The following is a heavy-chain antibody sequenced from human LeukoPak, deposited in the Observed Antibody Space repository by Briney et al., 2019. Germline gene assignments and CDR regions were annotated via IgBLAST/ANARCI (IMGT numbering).Heavy chain of an antibody. Sequence: ASVKVSCKASGYTFTGHYMHWVRQAPGQGLEWMGWINPNSGGTNYAQSFQGRVTMTRDTSVSTAYMELSSLRSDDSAVYYCEVLRLWSVPAWGQGTLVTVSS. J-gene: IGHJ5*02. CDR2: INPNSGGT. CDR1: GYTFTGHY. V-gene: IGHV1-2*02. CDR3: EVLRLWSVPA. D-gene: IGHD2-21*01.